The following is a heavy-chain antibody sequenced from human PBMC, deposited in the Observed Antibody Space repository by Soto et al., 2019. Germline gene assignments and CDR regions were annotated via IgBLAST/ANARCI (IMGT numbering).Heavy chain of an antibody. J-gene: IGHJ4*02. CDR1: GYTFRNYW. CDR3: ALLYQVYTIDY. Sequence: PGESLKISCKASGYTFRNYWIGWVRQTPGRGLEWMGIIFPGDSDTKYSPSYQGRVTVSADNSVTTAYLQWRSLKASDTALYYCALLYQVYTIDYWGQGTLVTVSS. V-gene: IGHV5-51*01. CDR2: IFPGDSDT. D-gene: IGHD2-8*01.